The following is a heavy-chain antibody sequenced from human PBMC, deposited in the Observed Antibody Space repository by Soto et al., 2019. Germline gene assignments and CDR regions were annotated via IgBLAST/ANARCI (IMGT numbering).Heavy chain of an antibody. CDR2: TYYRSKWYN. Sequence: SQTLSLTCAISGDSVSSNSASWNWIRQSPSRGLEWLGRTYYRSKWYNDYAVSVKSRITINPDTSKNQFSLQLNSVTPEDTALYYCARDLLRSIVVVPAAITTVVYFYYGMDVWGQGTAVTVSS. J-gene: IGHJ6*02. V-gene: IGHV6-1*01. CDR3: ARDLLRSIVVVPAAITTVVYFYYGMDV. D-gene: IGHD2-2*02. CDR1: GDSVSSNSAS.